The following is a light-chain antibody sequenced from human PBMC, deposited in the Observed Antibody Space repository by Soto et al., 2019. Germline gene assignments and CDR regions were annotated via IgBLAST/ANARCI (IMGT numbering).Light chain of an antibody. CDR3: SSYTSSITYV. Sequence: SSLTQPSSGSGSPGQSIPITCTGTSSDVGGYNYVSWYQQYPGKAPKLMIYDVSNRPSGVSNRFSGSKSGNTASLTISGLQAEDEADYYCSSYTSSITYVFGTGTKVTVL. V-gene: IGLV2-14*01. J-gene: IGLJ1*01. CDR1: SSDVGGYNY. CDR2: DVS.